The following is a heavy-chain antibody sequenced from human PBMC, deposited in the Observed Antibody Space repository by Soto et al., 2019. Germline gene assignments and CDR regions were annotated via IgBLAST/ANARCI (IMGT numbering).Heavy chain of an antibody. CDR3: ARDRWGWEKGGYPHSNGMIV. Sequence: EEHLVETGGKLVQPGGSLRLSCVVSGFTVSSNYMSWVRQAPGGGLEWVSSIYGGGDTFYADSVKGRFTISKDSSQNTLYLQMSSRKADDSAVYYCARDRWGWEKGGYPHSNGMIVWGQGTAVTVSS. D-gene: IGHD5-12*01. CDR1: GFTVSSNY. V-gene: IGHV3-53*02. CDR2: IYGGGDT. J-gene: IGHJ6*02.